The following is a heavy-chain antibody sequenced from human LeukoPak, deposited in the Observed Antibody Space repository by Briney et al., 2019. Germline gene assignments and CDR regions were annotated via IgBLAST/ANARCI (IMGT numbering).Heavy chain of an antibody. J-gene: IGHJ4*02. V-gene: IGHV3-23*01. CDR2: ISGSGGST. CDR3: AKDGESSGYYYGEVDY. CDR1: GFTFSSYA. Sequence: GGSLRLSCAASGFTFSSYAMSWVRQAPGKGLGWVSAISGSGGSTYYADSVKGRFTISRDNSKNTLYLQMYSLRAEDTAVYYCAKDGESSGYYYGEVDYWGQGTLVTVSS. D-gene: IGHD3-22*01.